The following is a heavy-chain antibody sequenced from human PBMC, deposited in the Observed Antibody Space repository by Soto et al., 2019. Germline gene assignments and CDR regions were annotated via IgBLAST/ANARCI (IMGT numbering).Heavy chain of an antibody. D-gene: IGHD1-1*01. V-gene: IGHV4-39*01. CDR2: TYYTGST. J-gene: IGHJ4*02. CDR1: GGSISSTRYY. Sequence: SSETLSLTCTVSGGSISSTRYYWGWIRQPPGKGLEWTGTTYYTGSTYYNPSLKSRVTISVDMSKNQFSLKVRSVTAADTAVYYCVSGPGTTADYWGQGTLVTVSS. CDR3: VSGPGTTADY.